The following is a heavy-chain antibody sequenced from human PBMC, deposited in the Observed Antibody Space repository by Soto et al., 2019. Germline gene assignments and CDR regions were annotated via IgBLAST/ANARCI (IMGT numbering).Heavy chain of an antibody. CDR3: AHRRLTRYSSSYYFDY. J-gene: IGHJ4*02. D-gene: IGHD6-6*01. Sequence: QITLKESGPTLVKPTQTLTLTCTFSGFSLSTSGVGVGWIRQPPGKALEWLALIYWNDDKRYSPSLKSMLTITKDTSQNQVVLTMTNMDPVDTATYYCAHRRLTRYSSSYYFDYWGQGTLVTVSS. CDR2: IYWNDDK. V-gene: IGHV2-5*01. CDR1: GFSLSTSGVG.